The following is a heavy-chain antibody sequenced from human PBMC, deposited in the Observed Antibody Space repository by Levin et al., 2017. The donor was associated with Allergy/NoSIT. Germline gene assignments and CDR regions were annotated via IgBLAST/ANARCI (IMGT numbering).Heavy chain of an antibody. CDR1: GFTFSNFV. J-gene: IGHJ4*02. V-gene: IGHV3-23*01. CDR3: AAYGPRVY. Sequence: GGSLRLSCAASGFTFSNFVMVWVRQAPGKGLEWVSTISDSGVNTYYADSVRGRFTISRDNSKNTLSLQMNSLRADDTAVYYCAAYGPRVYWGQGTLVTVSS. CDR2: ISDSGVNT. D-gene: IGHD4-17*01.